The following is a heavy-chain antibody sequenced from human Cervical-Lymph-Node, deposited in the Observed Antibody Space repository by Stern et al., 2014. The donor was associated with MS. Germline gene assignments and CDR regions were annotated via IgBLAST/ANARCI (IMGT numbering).Heavy chain of an antibody. D-gene: IGHD3-16*01. CDR1: GFTFSSYW. J-gene: IGHJ4*02. Sequence: EVQLVESGGDLVQPGGSLRLSCAASGFTFSSYWMQWVRQAPGKGLVWVSRINSDGSSTTYADSVKGRFTTSRDNAKNTLYLQMDDLRAEDTAVYFCVRDNYGTDYWGQGTLVTVSS. CDR3: VRDNYGTDY. CDR2: INSDGSST. V-gene: IGHV3-74*03.